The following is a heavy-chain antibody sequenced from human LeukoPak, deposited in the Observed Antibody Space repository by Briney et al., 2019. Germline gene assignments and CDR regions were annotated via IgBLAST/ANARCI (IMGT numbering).Heavy chain of an antibody. CDR3: ARDDEQWLFSYGFDY. V-gene: IGHV3-48*04. J-gene: IGHJ4*02. CDR1: GFTFSNYN. Sequence: PGGSLRLSCAASGFTFSNYNMNWVRQAPGKGLEWVSYISSSGSTTYYAHSVKGRFTISRDNAKNSLYLQMNSLRAEDTAVYYCARDDEQWLFSYGFDYWGQGILVTVSS. D-gene: IGHD6-19*01. CDR2: ISSSGSTT.